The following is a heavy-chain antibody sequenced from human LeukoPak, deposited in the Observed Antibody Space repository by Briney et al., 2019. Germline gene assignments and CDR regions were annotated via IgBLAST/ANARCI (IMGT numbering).Heavy chain of an antibody. Sequence: PVGSLRLSCAASGFTFSSYGKYWVRQAPGKGLDWLAVIWYDGSNKYYADSVKGRFTISRDNSKNTLYLQMNSLRAEATAVYYCAKDSNPAGYYYMDVWGKGTTVTVSS. CDR2: IWYDGSNK. CDR1: GFTFSSYG. J-gene: IGHJ6*03. CDR3: AKDSNPAGYYYMDV. V-gene: IGHV3-33*06. D-gene: IGHD1-14*01.